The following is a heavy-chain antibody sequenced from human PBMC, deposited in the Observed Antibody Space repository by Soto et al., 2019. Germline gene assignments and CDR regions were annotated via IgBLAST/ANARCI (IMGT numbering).Heavy chain of an antibody. CDR3: ARVWGAYPNFDC. CDR2: ISNDGGNK. D-gene: IGHD3-16*01. Sequence: QVQLLESGGGVVQPGRSLRLSCAASGFPFSSSALHWVRQAPGRGLEWVAAISNDGGNKFYADSVKGRFSISRDTSKKTLYLQMNSLRAADTAVYYCARVWGAYPNFDCWGQGTLVTVSS. J-gene: IGHJ4*02. CDR1: GFPFSSSA. V-gene: IGHV3-30-3*01.